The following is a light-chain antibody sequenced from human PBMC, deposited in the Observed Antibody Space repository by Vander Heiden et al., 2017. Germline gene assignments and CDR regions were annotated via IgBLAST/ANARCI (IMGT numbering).Light chain of an antibody. Sequence: EIVLTQSPATLSLSPGERATLSCRASQSVSSYLAWYQQKPGQAPRLLIYDASNRATGIPARFSGSGSGTDFTLTISSLEPEDFAVYYCQQRINWPRSTTFGQGTRLESK. V-gene: IGKV3-11*01. J-gene: IGKJ5*01. CDR3: QQRINWPRSTT. CDR1: QSVSSY. CDR2: DAS.